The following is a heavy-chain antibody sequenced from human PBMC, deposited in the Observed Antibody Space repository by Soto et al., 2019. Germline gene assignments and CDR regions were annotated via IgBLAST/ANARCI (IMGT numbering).Heavy chain of an antibody. Sequence: QVQLQESGPGLVKPSQTLSLTCTVSGGSISSGGYYCSWIRQHPGKGLEWIGYIYYSGRTYYNPSLKRRVTISVDTSKNQFSLKLSSVTAADTAVYYCARTYYDSSGTAADPWGQGTLVTVSS. CDR3: ARTYYDSSGTAADP. V-gene: IGHV4-31*03. J-gene: IGHJ5*02. CDR2: IYYSGRT. CDR1: GGSISSGGYY. D-gene: IGHD3-22*01.